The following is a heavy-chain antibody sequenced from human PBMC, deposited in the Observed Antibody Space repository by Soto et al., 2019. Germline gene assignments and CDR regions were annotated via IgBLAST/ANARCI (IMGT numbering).Heavy chain of an antibody. J-gene: IGHJ6*02. CDR3: AKEQTVTTMDYYYGMDV. CDR2: ISWNSGSI. D-gene: IGHD4-4*01. Sequence: GGSLSLSCAASGFTFDDYAVHWVRQAPGKGLEWVSGISWNSGSIGYADSVKGRFTISRDNAKNSLYLQMNSLRAEDTALYYCAKEQTVTTMDYYYGMDVWGQGTTVTVSS. V-gene: IGHV3-9*01. CDR1: GFTFDDYA.